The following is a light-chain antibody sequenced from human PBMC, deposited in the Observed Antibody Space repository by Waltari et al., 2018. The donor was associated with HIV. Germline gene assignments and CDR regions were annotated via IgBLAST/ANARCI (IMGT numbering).Light chain of an antibody. CDR2: RDN. J-gene: IGLJ2*01. V-gene: IGLV1-47*01. CDR3: AAWDDSLTGVV. CDR1: RSNNGDKF. Sequence: QSVLTQPPSASGTPGQRVTIPCPGSRSNNGDKFEDWYRQLPGPAPKLLIYRDNQRPSGVPDRFSGSKSGTSASLAISGLRSEDEADYYCAAWDDSLTGVVFGGGTKLTVL.